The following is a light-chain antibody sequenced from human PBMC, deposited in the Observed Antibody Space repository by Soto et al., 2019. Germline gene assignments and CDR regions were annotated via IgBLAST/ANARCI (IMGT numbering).Light chain of an antibody. J-gene: IGLJ2*01. V-gene: IGLV2-14*01. CDR2: EVS. CDR3: SSYTSSSTVV. CDR1: SRDVGGYNL. Sequence: QSVLTQPASVSGSPGQSITISCTGTSRDVGGYNLVSWYQQHPGKAPKLMICEVSNRPSGVSNRFSGSKSGNTASLTISGLQAEDEADYYCSSYTSSSTVVFGGGTKLTVL.